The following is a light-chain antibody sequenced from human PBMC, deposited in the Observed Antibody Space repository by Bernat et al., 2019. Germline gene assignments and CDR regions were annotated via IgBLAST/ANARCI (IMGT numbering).Light chain of an antibody. V-gene: IGLV2-14*03. CDR1: SRDVGAYNY. CDR2: DVS. J-gene: IGLJ3*02. Sequence: QSALTQPASVSGSPGQSITLSCTGTSRDVGAYNYVSWYQQHPGRAPKLMIFDVSNRPSGVSDRFSGSKSGNTASLTISGLRPEDEADYYCSSVSTTSTPVVFGGGTKLTVL. CDR3: SSVSTTSTPVV.